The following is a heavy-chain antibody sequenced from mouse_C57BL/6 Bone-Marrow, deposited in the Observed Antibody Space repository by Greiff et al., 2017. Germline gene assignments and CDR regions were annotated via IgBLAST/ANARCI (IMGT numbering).Heavy chain of an antibody. V-gene: IGHV5-4*01. CDR1: GFTFSSYA. Sequence: DVHLVESGGGLVKPGGSLKLSCAASGFTFSSYAMSWVRQTPEKRLEWVATISDGGSYTYNPDNVKGRFNITRDNAKNNQYLQMSHLKTEDTAMYYCSGYYFDYWGQGTTLTVSS. CDR3: SGYYFDY. CDR2: ISDGGSYT. J-gene: IGHJ2*01.